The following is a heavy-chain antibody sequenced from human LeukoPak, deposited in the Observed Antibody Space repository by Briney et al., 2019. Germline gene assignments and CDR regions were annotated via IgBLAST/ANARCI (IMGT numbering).Heavy chain of an antibody. Sequence: SGTLSLTCGVSGGFISSSNWWSWVRQRQGMGLEWIGEIYHSGSTNYNPSLKSRVTISVDKSKNQFSLKLSSVTAADTAVYYCASGSGSYYPFDYWGQGTLVTVSS. CDR3: ASGSGSYYPFDY. V-gene: IGHV4-4*02. CDR2: IYHSGST. CDR1: GGFISSSNW. D-gene: IGHD1-26*01. J-gene: IGHJ4*02.